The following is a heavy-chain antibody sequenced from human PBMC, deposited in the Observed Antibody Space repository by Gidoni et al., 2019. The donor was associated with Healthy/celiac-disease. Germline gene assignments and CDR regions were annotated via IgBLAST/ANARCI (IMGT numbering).Heavy chain of an antibody. CDR3: AALCGGDSHFDL. J-gene: IGHJ2*01. Sequence: QVQLVQSGAEVKKQGASVKGSGKASGYTFTSYYMHWVRQAPGQGLEWMGIINPSGGSTSYAQKFQGRVTMTRDTSTSTVYMELSSLRSEDTAVYYCAALCGGDSHFDLWGRGTLVTVSS. CDR2: INPSGGST. CDR1: GYTFTSYY. D-gene: IGHD2-21*02. V-gene: IGHV1-46*01.